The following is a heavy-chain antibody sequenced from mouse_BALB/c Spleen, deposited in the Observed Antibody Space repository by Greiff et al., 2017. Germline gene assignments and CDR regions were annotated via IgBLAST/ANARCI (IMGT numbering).Heavy chain of an antibody. CDR3: TREYGYDGFAY. J-gene: IGHJ3*01. CDR1: GFTFSNYW. D-gene: IGHD2-2*01. Sequence: EVKVEESGGGLVQPGGSMKLSCVASGFTFSNYWMNWVRQSPEKGLEWVAEIRLKSNNYATHYAESVKGRFTISRDDSKSSVYLQMNNLRAEDTGIYYCTREYGYDGFAYWGQGTLVTVSA. CDR2: IRLKSNNYAT. V-gene: IGHV6-6*02.